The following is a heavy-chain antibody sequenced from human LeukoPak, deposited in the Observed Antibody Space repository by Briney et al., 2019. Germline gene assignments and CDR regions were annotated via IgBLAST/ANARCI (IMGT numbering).Heavy chain of an antibody. CDR2: INPNNDAT. V-gene: IGHV1-2*02. CDR1: GYTFTGYH. D-gene: IGHD2-2*01. J-gene: IGHJ4*02. Sequence: ASVKVSCKASGYTFTGYHMHWVRQAPGQGLEWMGWINPNNDATNYAQKFQGRVTVTRDTSISTVYMELSSLTSDDTAVYYCARAWDIVVYRIDYWGQGTLVTVSS. CDR3: ARAWDIVVYRIDY.